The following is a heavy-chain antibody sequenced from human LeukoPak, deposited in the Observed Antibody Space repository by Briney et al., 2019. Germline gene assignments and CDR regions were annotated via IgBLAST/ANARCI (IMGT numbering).Heavy chain of an antibody. CDR3: TRLGRGGDWFDY. V-gene: IGHV4-59*01. Sequence: SETLSLTCTVSGGSMSTYYGSWIRQPPGKGLEWIGYIYYSGSTNYNSSLESRVSMSVDTSKNQFSLKVNSVTAADAAVYYCTRLGRGGDWFDYWGQGTLVTVSS. CDR1: GGSMSTYY. CDR2: IYYSGST. D-gene: IGHD2-21*02. J-gene: IGHJ4*02.